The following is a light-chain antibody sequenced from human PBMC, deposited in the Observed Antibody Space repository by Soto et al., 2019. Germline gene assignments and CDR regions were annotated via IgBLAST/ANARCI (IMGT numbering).Light chain of an antibody. V-gene: IGLV1-44*01. CDR3: SSYTTGSLVV. J-gene: IGLJ2*01. Sequence: QSVLTQPPSASGTPGQTVTISCSGGTSNIATNSIAWYQHLPGTAPKLLIYFSHQRPLGVPDRFSGSKSGTSGSLTISGLQAEDEADYYCSSYTTGSLVVFGGGTKLTVL. CDR1: TSNIATNS. CDR2: FSH.